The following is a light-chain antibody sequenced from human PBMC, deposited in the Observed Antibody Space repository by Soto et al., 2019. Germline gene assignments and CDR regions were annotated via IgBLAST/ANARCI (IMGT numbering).Light chain of an antibody. CDR2: DAS. CDR3: QQRSNWPST. Sequence: EIVLTQSPATLSLSPGERATLSCRASQSVSSYLAWYQQKPGQAPRLLIYDASNRATGIPARFSGSGSGTDFALTISSLEPEDLAVYYCQQRSNWPSTFGGVTKVEIK. CDR1: QSVSSY. V-gene: IGKV3-11*01. J-gene: IGKJ4*01.